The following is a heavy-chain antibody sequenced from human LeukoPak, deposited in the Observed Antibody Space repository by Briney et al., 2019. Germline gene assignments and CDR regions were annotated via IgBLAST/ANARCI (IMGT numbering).Heavy chain of an antibody. CDR1: GYTFTSCD. Sequence: ASVKVSCKASGYTFTSCDINWVRHATGQGLEWMGWINPNSGNTGYGQSFQGRITITRDISIGTAYMELSNLTSEDTAIYYCTRGSSGRRDNWGQGTLVTVSA. V-gene: IGHV1-8*01. D-gene: IGHD6-19*01. J-gene: IGHJ4*02. CDR3: TRGSSGRRDN. CDR2: INPNSGNT.